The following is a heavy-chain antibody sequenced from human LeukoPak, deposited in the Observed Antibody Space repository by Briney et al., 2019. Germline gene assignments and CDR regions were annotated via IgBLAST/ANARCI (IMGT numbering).Heavy chain of an antibody. J-gene: IGHJ4*02. CDR2: MNPSGRT. D-gene: IGHD2-8*01. CDR3: ARGLKPYCTNGVCYTGDF. Sequence: SETLSLTCGVYGGSLSGFYWNWIRQPPGKGLEWIGEMNPSGRTTYNPSLKSRVSMSLDTSKNQFSLKLSTVTAADTAVYYCARGLKPYCTNGVCYTGDFWGQGTLVTVSP. V-gene: IGHV4-34*01. CDR1: GGSLSGFY.